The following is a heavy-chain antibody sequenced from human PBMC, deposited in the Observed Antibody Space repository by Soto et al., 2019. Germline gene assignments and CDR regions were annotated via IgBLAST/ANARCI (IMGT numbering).Heavy chain of an antibody. J-gene: IGHJ4*02. CDR2: INSGSTSV. CDR3: ASSASPDAY. D-gene: IGHD1-26*01. Sequence: ESGGGLVQPGGSLRLSCVASGFTFNSYSMNWVRQAPGKGLEWISYINSGSTSVFYADSVKGRFTISRDNAKNSLYLQMNSLRAEDTAVYYCASSASPDAYWGQGTLVTVSS. CDR1: GFTFNSYS. V-gene: IGHV3-48*01.